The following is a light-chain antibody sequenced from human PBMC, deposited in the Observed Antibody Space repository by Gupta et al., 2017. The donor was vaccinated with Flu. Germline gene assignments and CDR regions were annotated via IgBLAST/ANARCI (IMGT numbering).Light chain of an antibody. V-gene: IGKV4-1*01. J-gene: IGKJ2*01. CDR2: WAS. CDR3: QQYYTLPFT. CDR1: QGSSDTSNNTSK. Sequence: SLGERATINCKSSQGSSDTSNNTSKLAWYQQKPGQPPKLLIYWASTRESGVPYRFSGSGSGTDFTLTISSLQAEDVAFYYCQQYYTLPFTFGQGTKLEIK.